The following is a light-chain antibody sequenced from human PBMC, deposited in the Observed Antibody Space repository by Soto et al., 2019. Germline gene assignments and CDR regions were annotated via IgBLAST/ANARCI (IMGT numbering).Light chain of an antibody. CDR1: QTISSW. Sequence: IQIPQSPSTRSGAVLDRVTITGRDCQTISSWLAWYQQKPGKAPKLLIYKASTLKSGVPSRFSGSGSGTEFTLTISSLQPDDFATYYCQHYNSYSEAFGQGTKVDIK. CDR3: QHYNSYSEA. J-gene: IGKJ1*01. CDR2: KAS. V-gene: IGKV1-5*03.